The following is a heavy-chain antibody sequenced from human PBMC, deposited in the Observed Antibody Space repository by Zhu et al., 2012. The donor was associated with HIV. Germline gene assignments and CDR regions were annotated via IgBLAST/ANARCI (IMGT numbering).Heavy chain of an antibody. CDR2: IYYSGTT. D-gene: IGHD5-18*01. CDR3: ATDFRYSYGYDGHVFDY. J-gene: IGHJ4*02. Sequence: QVQLQESGPGLVEPSETLSLTCIVSGGSISSTSYYWGWIRQPPGKGLEWIGSIYYSGTTYYNPSLKSRVTVSEDTSKNQFYLKLSSVTAADTAVYYCATDFRYSYGYDGHVFDYWGQGALVTVSS. V-gene: IGHV4-39*02. CDR1: GGSISSTSYY.